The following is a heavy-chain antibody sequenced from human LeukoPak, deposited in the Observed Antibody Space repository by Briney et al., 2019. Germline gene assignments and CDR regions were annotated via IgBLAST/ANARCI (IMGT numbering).Heavy chain of an antibody. Sequence: PGGSLGLSCTASGFTFNNYAMTWVRQAPGKGLEWVSAITGSGAYTNYADSVKGRFTISRDNSKNTIYLQMNSLRAEDTAIYYCAKRSSTSSGYFDFWGRGTLVTVSS. CDR3: AKRSSTSSGYFDF. CDR2: ITGSGAYT. V-gene: IGHV3-23*01. J-gene: IGHJ4*02. CDR1: GFTFNNYA. D-gene: IGHD3-22*01.